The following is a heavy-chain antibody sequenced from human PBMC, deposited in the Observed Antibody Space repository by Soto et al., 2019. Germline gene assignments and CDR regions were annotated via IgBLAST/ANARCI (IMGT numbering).Heavy chain of an antibody. D-gene: IGHD1-26*01. CDR1: GFTFSNAW. V-gene: IGHV3-15*07. Sequence: GGSLRLSCAASGFTFSNAWMNWVRQAPGKGLEWVGRIKSKTDGGTTDYAAPVKGRFTISRDDSKNTLYLQMNSLKTEDTAVYYCTTIIVGATDDAFDIWGQGTMVTVSS. CDR3: TTIIVGATDDAFDI. J-gene: IGHJ3*02. CDR2: IKSKTDGGTT.